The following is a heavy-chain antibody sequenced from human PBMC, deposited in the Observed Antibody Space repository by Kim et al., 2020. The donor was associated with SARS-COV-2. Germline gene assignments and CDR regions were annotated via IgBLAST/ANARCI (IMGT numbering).Heavy chain of an antibody. D-gene: IGHD6-13*01. J-gene: IGHJ4*02. V-gene: IGHV3-49*04. CDR1: GFTFGDYA. CDR2: IRSKAYGGTT. CDR3: TRDEGFSSSWYEDASYYFDY. Sequence: GGSLRLSCTASGFTFGDYAMSWVRQAPGKGLEWVGFIRSKAYGGTTEYAASVKGRFTISRDDSKSIAYLQMNSLKTEDTAVYYCTRDEGFSSSWYEDASYYFDYWGQGTLVTVSS.